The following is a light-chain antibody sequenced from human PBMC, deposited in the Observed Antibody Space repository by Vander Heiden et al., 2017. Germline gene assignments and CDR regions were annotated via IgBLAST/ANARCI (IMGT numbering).Light chain of an antibody. V-gene: IGKV1-39*01. CDR2: AAS. CDR3: QQSYSTPDT. CDR1: QSISSY. J-gene: IGKJ2*01. Sequence: DIQITQSPSSLSASVGDRVTITCRASQSISSYLNWYQQKPGKAPKLLIYAASSLQSGVPSRFSGSGSGTDFTLTISRLQPEDFATYYCQQSYSTPDTFGQGTKVEIK.